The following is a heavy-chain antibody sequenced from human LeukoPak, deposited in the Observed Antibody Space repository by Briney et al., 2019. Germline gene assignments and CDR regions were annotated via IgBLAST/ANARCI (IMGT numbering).Heavy chain of an antibody. CDR3: AKANSLYYYDSSGYYPGNFQH. CDR2: INSDGNST. Sequence: GGSLRLSCAASGFTFSSYWMHWVRQAPGKGLVWVSRINSDGNSTSYADSVKGRFTISRDNAKNTLYLQMNSLRAEDTALYYCAKANSLYYYDSSGYYPGNFQHWGQGTLVTVSS. V-gene: IGHV3-74*01. D-gene: IGHD3-22*01. CDR1: GFTFSSYW. J-gene: IGHJ1*01.